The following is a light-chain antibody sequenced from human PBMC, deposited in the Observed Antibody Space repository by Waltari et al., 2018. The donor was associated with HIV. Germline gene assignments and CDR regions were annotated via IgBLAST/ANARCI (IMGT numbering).Light chain of an antibody. CDR2: DVN. CDR3: CSYAGNYTLV. CDR1: SSDVGGYNY. V-gene: IGLV2-11*01. Sequence: QSALTQPRSVSGSPGQSVTVSCTGTSSDVGGYNYVSWYQQHPGKAPKLMIYDVNKRASGVPGRYSGSKSCNTASLTISGLQAEDEADYYCCSYAGNYTLVFGGGTKLTVL. J-gene: IGLJ2*01.